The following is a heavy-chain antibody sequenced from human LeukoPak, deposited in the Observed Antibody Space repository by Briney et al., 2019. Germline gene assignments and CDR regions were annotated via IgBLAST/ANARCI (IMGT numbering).Heavy chain of an antibody. D-gene: IGHD3-10*01. CDR3: ARMVRGGGALYYFDY. J-gene: IGHJ4*02. Sequence: NPGGSLRLSCAASGFTLSSYSMNWVRQAPGKGLEWVSSISSSSSYIYYADSVKGRFTISRDNAKNSLYLQMNSLRAEDTAVYYCARMVRGGGALYYFDYWGQGTLVTVSS. CDR2: ISSSSSYI. V-gene: IGHV3-21*01. CDR1: GFTLSSYS.